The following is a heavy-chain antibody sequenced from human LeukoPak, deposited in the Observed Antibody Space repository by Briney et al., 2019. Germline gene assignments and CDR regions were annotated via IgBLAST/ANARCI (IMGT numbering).Heavy chain of an antibody. CDR2: ISVSGDYT. Sequence: GGSLRLSCAASGFTFSSYVMSWVRQAPGEGLDWVSTISVSGDYTYYADSVKGRFTISRDNSKNTLYLQMNSLRGEDTAVYYCAKAIGQEVPAASRWYDPWGQGTLVTVSS. D-gene: IGHD2-2*01. J-gene: IGHJ5*02. CDR3: AKAIGQEVPAASRWYDP. V-gene: IGHV3-23*01. CDR1: GFTFSSYV.